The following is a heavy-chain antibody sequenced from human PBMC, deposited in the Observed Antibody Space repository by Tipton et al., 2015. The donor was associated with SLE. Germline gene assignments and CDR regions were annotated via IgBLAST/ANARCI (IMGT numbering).Heavy chain of an antibody. CDR2: IHHSGIT. CDR3: AREYSGYDYRTFDH. J-gene: IGHJ4*02. CDR1: GYSIRNGYY. Sequence: LRLSCAASGYSIRNGYYWGWIRQAPGKGLEWTGTIHHSGITYYNPSLKSRVTISVDTSKNQFSLKLRSVTAADTAVYYCAREYSGYDYRTFDHWGQGTLVTVSS. D-gene: IGHD5-12*01. V-gene: IGHV4-38-2*02.